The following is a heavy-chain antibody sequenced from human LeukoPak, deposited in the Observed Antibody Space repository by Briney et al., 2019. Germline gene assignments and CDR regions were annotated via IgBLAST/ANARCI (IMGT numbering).Heavy chain of an antibody. CDR1: GDSISSDY. Sequence: SETLSLTCTVSGDSISSDYWSWIRQPPGKGLEWIGYIYYSGSNNYNPSLKSRVTILVDTSKNQFSLKLSSVTAADTAVYYCARDLVGNWFDAWGQGTLVTVSP. CDR2: IYYSGSN. J-gene: IGHJ5*02. D-gene: IGHD2-15*01. V-gene: IGHV4-59*01. CDR3: ARDLVGNWFDA.